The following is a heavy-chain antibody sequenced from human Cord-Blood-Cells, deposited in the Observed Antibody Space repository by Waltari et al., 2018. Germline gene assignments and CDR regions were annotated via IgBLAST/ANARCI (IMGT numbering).Heavy chain of an antibody. V-gene: IGHV3-33*01. CDR2: IWYDGSNK. Sequence: CVALIWYDGSNKYYADSVKGRFTISRDNSKNTLYLQMNSLRAEDTAVYYCARESRAFDIWGQGIMVTVSS. J-gene: IGHJ3*02. CDR3: ARESRAFDI.